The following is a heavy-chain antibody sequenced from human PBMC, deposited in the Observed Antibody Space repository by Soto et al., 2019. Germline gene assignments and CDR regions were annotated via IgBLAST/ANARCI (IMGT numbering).Heavy chain of an antibody. CDR2: ISPSKGDT. J-gene: IGHJ4*02. Sequence: QLVQSGPEVKKPGASVKVSCKTSGYTFTNFGISWVRQAPGQGLEWMGWISPSKGDTNYAQKFRGRVTMTTDTATNTAYMELRSLSSDDTAVYYCATRSPAFDYWGQGTLVTVSS. CDR1: GYTFTNFG. CDR3: ATRSPAFDY. V-gene: IGHV1-18*01.